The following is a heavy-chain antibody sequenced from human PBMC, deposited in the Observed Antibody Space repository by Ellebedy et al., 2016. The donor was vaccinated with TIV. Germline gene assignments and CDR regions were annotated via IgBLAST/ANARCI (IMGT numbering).Heavy chain of an antibody. D-gene: IGHD3-22*01. Sequence: AASVKVSCKVSGYTLTELSMHWVRQAPGKGLEWMGGFDPEDGETMFAQKFQGRVTITRDTSASTAYMELSSLRSEDTAVYYCARLSRVYDSSGYNWFDPWGQGTLVTVSS. V-gene: IGHV1-24*01. CDR1: GYTLTELS. CDR3: ARLSRVYDSSGYNWFDP. CDR2: FDPEDGET. J-gene: IGHJ5*02.